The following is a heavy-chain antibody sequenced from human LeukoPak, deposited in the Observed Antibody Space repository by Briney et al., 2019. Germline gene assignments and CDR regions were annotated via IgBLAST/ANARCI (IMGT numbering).Heavy chain of an antibody. V-gene: IGHV4-30-4*01. CDR3: ARAPLTGYQIDY. J-gene: IGHJ4*02. CDR1: GVSISSGDYY. Sequence: PSQTLSLTCTVSGVSISSGDYYWRAIRQPPGKGLEWNAYIYYSGSTYYNPSLKSRFTISVDTSKNQFSLKLSSVTAADTAVYYCARAPLTGYQIDYWGQGTLVTVSS. D-gene: IGHD3-9*01. CDR2: IYYSGST.